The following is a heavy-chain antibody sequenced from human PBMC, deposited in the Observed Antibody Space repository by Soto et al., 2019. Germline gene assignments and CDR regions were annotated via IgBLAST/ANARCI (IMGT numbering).Heavy chain of an antibody. Sequence: GGSLRLSCAASGFTFSSYWMHWVRQAPGKGLVWVSRINSDGSSTSYADSVKGRFTISRDNAKNTLYLQMNSLGAEDTAVYYCASGVGWAPNWFDPWGQGTLVTVSS. CDR1: GFTFSSYW. CDR3: ASGVGWAPNWFDP. J-gene: IGHJ5*02. D-gene: IGHD1-26*01. CDR2: INSDGSST. V-gene: IGHV3-74*01.